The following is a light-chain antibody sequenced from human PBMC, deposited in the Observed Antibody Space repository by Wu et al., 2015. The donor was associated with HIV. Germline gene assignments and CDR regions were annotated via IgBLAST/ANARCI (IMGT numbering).Light chain of an antibody. CDR3: HLYSSAWT. CDR2: DAS. J-gene: IGKJ1*01. V-gene: IGKV3-20*01. CDR1: QGVSGY. Sequence: DILLTQSPGTLSLSPGERATLSCRASQGVSGYLAWYQQKPGQAPRLLIYDASNRATGVPGRFSGSGSGTDFTLTIRRLEPEDLAVYYCHLYSSAWTFGQGTKVEVK.